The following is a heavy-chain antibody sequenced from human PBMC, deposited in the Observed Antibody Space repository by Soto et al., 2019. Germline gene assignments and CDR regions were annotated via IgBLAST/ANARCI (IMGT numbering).Heavy chain of an antibody. CDR2: IYYSGST. D-gene: IGHD4-17*01. CDR3: AREPGDYVDYYYGMDV. V-gene: IGHV4-31*03. CDR1: GGSISSGGYY. Sequence: PSETLSLTCTVSGGSISSGGYYWSWIRQHPGKGLEWIGYIYYSGSTYYNPSLKSRVTISVDTSKNQFSLKLSSVTAADTAVYYCAREPGDYVDYYYGMDVWGQGTTVTVSS. J-gene: IGHJ6*02.